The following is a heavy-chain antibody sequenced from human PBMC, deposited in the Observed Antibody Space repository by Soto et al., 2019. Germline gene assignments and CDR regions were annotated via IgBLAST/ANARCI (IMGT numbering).Heavy chain of an antibody. CDR1: GGSXRRYY. V-gene: IGHV4-59*01. J-gene: IGHJ4*02. Sequence: SETLSLTCTVSGGSXRRYYWSWIRQPPGKGLEWIGNIYYSGSTNYNPSLKSRVTISVDTSKNQFSLKLSSVTAADTAVYYCARTYGDCFDYWGQGTLVTVSS. CDR2: IYYSGST. CDR3: ARTYGDCFDY. D-gene: IGHD4-17*01.